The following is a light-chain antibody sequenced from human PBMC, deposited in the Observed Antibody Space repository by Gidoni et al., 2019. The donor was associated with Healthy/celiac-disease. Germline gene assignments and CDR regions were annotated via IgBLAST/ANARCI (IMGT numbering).Light chain of an antibody. J-gene: IGKJ1*01. CDR1: QSVRSY. Sequence: EIVLTQSPAPLSLSPGERATLSCRASQSVRSYLAWYQQKPGQAPRLLIYDASNRATGIPARFSGSGSGTDFTLTISSLEPEGFAVYYCQQRSNWPPTFGQGTKVEIK. CDR2: DAS. V-gene: IGKV3-11*01. CDR3: QQRSNWPPT.